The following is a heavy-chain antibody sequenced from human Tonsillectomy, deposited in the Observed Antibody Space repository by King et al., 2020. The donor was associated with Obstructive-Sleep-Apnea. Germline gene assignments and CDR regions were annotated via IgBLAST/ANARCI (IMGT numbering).Heavy chain of an antibody. CDR3: ARRPPILTGYSIGAFDI. CDR1: GGSISSYY. CDR2: IYYSGST. Sequence: VQLQESGPGLVKPSETLSLTCTVSGGSISSYYWSWIRQPPGKGLEWIGYIYYSGSTKYNPSLKSRVTISVDTSKNQFSLKLSSVTAADTAVYYCARRPPILTGYSIGAFDIWGQGTMVTVSS. J-gene: IGHJ3*02. D-gene: IGHD3-9*01. V-gene: IGHV4-59*08.